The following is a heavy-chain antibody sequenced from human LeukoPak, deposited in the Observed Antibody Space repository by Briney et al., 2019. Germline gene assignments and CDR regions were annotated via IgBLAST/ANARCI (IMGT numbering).Heavy chain of an antibody. V-gene: IGHV3-21*01. CDR2: ISSSSSYI. CDR3: ARSQSILRFLEWLLYY. Sequence: GGSLRLSCAASGFTFSSYSMNWVRQAPGKGLEWVSSISSSSSYIYYADSVKGRFTISRDNAKNSLYLQMNSLRAEDTAVYYCARSQSILRFLEWLLYYWGQGTLVTVSS. J-gene: IGHJ4*02. D-gene: IGHD3-3*01. CDR1: GFTFSSYS.